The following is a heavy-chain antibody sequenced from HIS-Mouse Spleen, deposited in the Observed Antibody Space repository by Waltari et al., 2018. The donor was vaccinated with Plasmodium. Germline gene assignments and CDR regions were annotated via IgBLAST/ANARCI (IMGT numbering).Heavy chain of an antibody. Sequence: QLQLQESGPGLVKPSATLSLTCTVSGGSISSSSYYWGWIRQPPGKGLEWIGSIYYSGSTYYNPSLKSRVTISVDTSKNQFSLKLSSVTAADTAVYYCARQLAYYDFWSGYSRGYYFDYWGQGTLVTVSS. V-gene: IGHV4-39*01. CDR3: ARQLAYYDFWSGYSRGYYFDY. CDR2: IYYSGST. CDR1: GGSISSSSYY. J-gene: IGHJ4*02. D-gene: IGHD3-3*01.